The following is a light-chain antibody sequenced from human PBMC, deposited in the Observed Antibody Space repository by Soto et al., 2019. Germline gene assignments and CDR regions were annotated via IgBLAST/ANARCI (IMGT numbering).Light chain of an antibody. CDR1: SSDVGGYNF. Sequence: QSALTQPVSVSGSPGQSITISCTGTSSDVGGYNFVSWYQHHPGKAPKLMIYDVSDRPSGVSNRISGSKSGNTASLTISGLQAEDEADYYCSSYTSGNDVVFGGGTKLTV. J-gene: IGLJ2*01. CDR2: DVS. CDR3: SSYTSGNDVV. V-gene: IGLV2-14*03.